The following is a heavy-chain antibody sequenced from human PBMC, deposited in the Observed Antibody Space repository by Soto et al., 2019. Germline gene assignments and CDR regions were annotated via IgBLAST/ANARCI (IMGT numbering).Heavy chain of an antibody. V-gene: IGHV4-31*03. CDR2: IYDSGRA. D-gene: IGHD2-8*02. CDR1: GDSVSSGGSY. J-gene: IGHJ3*02. Sequence: PSETLSLTCSVSGDSVSSGGSYWSWVRQHPGRGLEWIGFIYDSGRAYYNPSLKSRVIVSVDTSQNQFSLKLSSVTAADTAVYYCARDNTSLLGANAFDIWGPGRMVTVSS. CDR3: ARDNTSLLGANAFDI.